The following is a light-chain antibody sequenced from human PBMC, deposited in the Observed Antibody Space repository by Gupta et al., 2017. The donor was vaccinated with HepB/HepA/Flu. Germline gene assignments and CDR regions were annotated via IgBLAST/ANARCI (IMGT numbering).Light chain of an antibody. CDR1: QSVSSY. CDR2: DAS. CDR3: QQRSNWPSWT. Sequence: ELLFIQSPATLSLSPGYRATLSCRASQSVSSYLAWYQQKPGPAPRLLIYDASNSATGIPARFSGSGCGTDFTLTISSREPEDFAVYYCQQRSNWPSWTFGQGTKVEIK. J-gene: IGKJ1*01. V-gene: IGKV3-11*01.